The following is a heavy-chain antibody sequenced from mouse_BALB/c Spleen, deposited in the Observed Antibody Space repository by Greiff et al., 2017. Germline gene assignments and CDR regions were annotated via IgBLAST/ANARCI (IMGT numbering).Heavy chain of an antibody. V-gene: IGHV3-2*02. CDR1: GYSITSDYA. CDR2: ISYSGST. D-gene: IGHD2-1*01. Sequence: DVQLQESGPGLVKPSQSLSLTCTVTGYSITSDYAWNWIRQFPGNKLEWMGYISYSGSTSYNPSLKSRISITRDTSKNQFFLQLNSVTTEDTATYYCARDYGNYWFAYWGQGTLVTVSA. J-gene: IGHJ3*01. CDR3: ARDYGNYWFAY.